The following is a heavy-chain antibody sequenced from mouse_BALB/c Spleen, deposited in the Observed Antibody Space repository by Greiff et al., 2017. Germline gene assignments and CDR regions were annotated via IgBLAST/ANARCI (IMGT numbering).Heavy chain of an antibody. CDR1: GYTFTSYW. Sequence: VHVKQPGAELVKPGASVKLSCKASGYTFTSYWMHWVKQRPGQGLEWIGEINPSNGRTNYNEKFKSKATLTVDKSSSTAYMQLSSLTSEDSAVYYCARADWGYAMDYWGQGTSVTVSS. D-gene: IGHD4-1*01. V-gene: IGHV1S81*02. CDR2: INPSNGRT. CDR3: ARADWGYAMDY. J-gene: IGHJ4*01.